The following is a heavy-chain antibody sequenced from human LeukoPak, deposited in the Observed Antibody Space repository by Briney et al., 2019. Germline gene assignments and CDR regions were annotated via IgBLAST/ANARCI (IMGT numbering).Heavy chain of an antibody. V-gene: IGHV3-9*01. CDR3: ANIRGG. Sequence: RAGGSLRLSCAASGFTFDDYAMHWVRQAPGKGLEWVSGISWNSGSIGYADSVKGRFAISRDSAKNSLYLQMNSLRVEDTAVYYCANIRGGWGQGTLVTVSS. D-gene: IGHD3-16*01. CDR1: GFTFDDYA. CDR2: ISWNSGSI. J-gene: IGHJ4*02.